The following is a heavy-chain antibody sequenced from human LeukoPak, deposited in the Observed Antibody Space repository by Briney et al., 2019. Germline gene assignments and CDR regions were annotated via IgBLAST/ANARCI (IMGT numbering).Heavy chain of an antibody. Sequence: GGSLRLSCAASGFTFSSYEMNWVRQAPGKGLEWVSYISSSGSTIYYAASVKGRFSISRDNSKNTVYLQMNSLRAEDTAVYYCARELRENGAFDIWGQGTMVTVSS. CDR2: ISSSGSTI. J-gene: IGHJ3*02. D-gene: IGHD1-26*01. V-gene: IGHV3-48*03. CDR3: ARELRENGAFDI. CDR1: GFTFSSYE.